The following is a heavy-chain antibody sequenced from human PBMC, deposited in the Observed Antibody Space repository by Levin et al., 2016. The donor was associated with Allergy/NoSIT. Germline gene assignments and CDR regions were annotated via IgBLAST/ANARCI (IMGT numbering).Heavy chain of an antibody. D-gene: IGHD1-26*01. CDR3: ARYSGIWTGFDN. CDR2: IYDNGIT. CDR1: GGSISGNY. Sequence: SETLSLTCTVSGGSISGNYWSWIRQPPGKGLEWIGYIYDNGITNYNPSLKSRVTMSVDTSKNQLSLKLRSITAADTAVYYCARYSGIWTGFDNWGQGTLVTVSS. J-gene: IGHJ4*02. V-gene: IGHV4-4*09.